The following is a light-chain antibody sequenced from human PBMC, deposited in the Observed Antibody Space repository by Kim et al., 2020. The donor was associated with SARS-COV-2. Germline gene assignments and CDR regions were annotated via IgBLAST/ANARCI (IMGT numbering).Light chain of an antibody. CDR2: DAS. V-gene: IGKV1-5*01. J-gene: IGKJ4*01. CDR1: QGISSW. Sequence: AAERDRVTITCRARQGISSWVAWYQEKPGKAPKVLIYDASTLESGVPSRFSGSGSGTEFTLTISSLQPDDFATYYCQQYRSYPLTFGGGPKVDIK. CDR3: QQYRSYPLT.